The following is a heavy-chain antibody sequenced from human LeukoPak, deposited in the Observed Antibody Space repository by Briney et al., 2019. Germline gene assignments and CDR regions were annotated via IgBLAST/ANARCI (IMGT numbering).Heavy chain of an antibody. J-gene: IGHJ4*02. CDR2: ISSSGSTI. CDR1: GFTFSSYE. Sequence: PGGSLRLSCAASGFTFSSYEMNWVRQAPGKGLEWVSYISSSGSTIYYADSVKGRFTISRDNAKNSLYLQMNSLRAEDTAVYYCAKCPNSVATVRLDYWGQGTLVTVSS. V-gene: IGHV3-48*03. CDR3: AKCPNSVATVRLDY. D-gene: IGHD5-12*01.